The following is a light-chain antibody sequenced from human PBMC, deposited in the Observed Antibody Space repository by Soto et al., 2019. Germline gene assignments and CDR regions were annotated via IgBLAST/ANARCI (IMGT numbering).Light chain of an antibody. CDR3: QQRSNWPRGIT. CDR2: DAS. J-gene: IGKJ5*01. V-gene: IGKV3-11*01. CDR1: QSVSSY. Sequence: EIVLTQSPATLSLSPGERATLSCRASQSVSSYLAWYQQQPGHAPRLLIYDASNTATGIPARFSGSGSGTDFTLTISSLEPEDVAVYYCQQRSNWPRGITFGQGTRLEIK.